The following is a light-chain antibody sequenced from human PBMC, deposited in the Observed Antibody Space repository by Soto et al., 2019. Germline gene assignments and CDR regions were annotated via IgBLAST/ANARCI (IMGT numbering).Light chain of an antibody. CDR3: QQYGSSPKT. CDR2: GAS. Sequence: EIVLTQSPGTLSLSPGERATLSCRASQSVSSSYLAWYQQKPGQAPRLLIYGASSGATGIPGRFSGSGSGTDFNLTISRLEPEDFAVYYCQQYGSSPKTFGQGTKVEI. J-gene: IGKJ1*01. CDR1: QSVSSSY. V-gene: IGKV3-20*01.